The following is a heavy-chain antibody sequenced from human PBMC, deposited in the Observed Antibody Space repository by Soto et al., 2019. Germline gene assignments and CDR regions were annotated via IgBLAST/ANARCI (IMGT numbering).Heavy chain of an antibody. Sequence: QLVESGGDLVQPGGSLRLSCVASGFSFSDYWMNWVRQTPGKELEWVANINQDGSEKKYVDAVKGRFTISRDNAKNSLYLEMNSLRVEDTAVFYCARAHYYGLDVWGQGTTVTGSS. CDR1: GFSFSDYW. CDR3: ARAHYYGLDV. J-gene: IGHJ6*02. CDR2: INQDGSEK. V-gene: IGHV3-7*03.